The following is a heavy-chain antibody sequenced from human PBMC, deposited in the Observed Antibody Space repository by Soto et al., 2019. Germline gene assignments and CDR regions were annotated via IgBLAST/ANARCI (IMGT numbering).Heavy chain of an antibody. J-gene: IGHJ4*02. CDR3: ARGIATVTTVFHFDY. V-gene: IGHV1-69*01. CDR1: GGTFSSYA. D-gene: IGHD4-17*01. Sequence: QVQLVQSGAEVKKPGSSMKVSCKASGGTFSSYAISWVRQAPRQGLDWMGGIIPIFGTANYAQKFQGRVTITADESTSTAYMELSSLRSEDTAVYYCARGIATVTTVFHFDYWGQGTLVTVSS. CDR2: IIPIFGTA.